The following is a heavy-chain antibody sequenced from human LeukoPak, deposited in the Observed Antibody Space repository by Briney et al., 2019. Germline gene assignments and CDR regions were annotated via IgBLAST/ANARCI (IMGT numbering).Heavy chain of an antibody. CDR1: GDSVSXXRAT. CDR3: ARGFLKTGFDY. J-gene: IGHJ4*02. D-gene: IGHD3-9*01. Sequence: SQTLSLTCDISGDSVSXXRATWNWIRQSPSRXLXXLGRTYYESKWYYHYAVLVKSRITINPDTSRNQFSLQLNSVTPEDTATYFCARGFLKTGFDYWGQGTLVTVSS. CDR2: TYYESKWYY. V-gene: IGHV6-1*01.